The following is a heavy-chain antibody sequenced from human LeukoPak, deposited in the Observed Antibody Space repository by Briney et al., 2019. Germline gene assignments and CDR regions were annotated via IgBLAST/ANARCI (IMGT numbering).Heavy chain of an antibody. J-gene: IGHJ4*02. D-gene: IGHD5-18*01. CDR3: ARKEGEYSFGPHYFDY. V-gene: IGHV3-30*04. CDR1: GFTFSSHN. Sequence: GGSLRLSCAASGFTFSSHNMHWVRQAPGKGLEWVAVTLYDGSNKYYADSVKGRFTVSRDNSKNTLFLQMNSLRTEDTAVYYCARKEGEYSFGPHYFDYWGQGTLVTVSS. CDR2: TLYDGSNK.